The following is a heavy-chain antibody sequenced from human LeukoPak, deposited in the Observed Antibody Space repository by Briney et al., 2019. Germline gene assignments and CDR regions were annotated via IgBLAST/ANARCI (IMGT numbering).Heavy chain of an antibody. V-gene: IGHV4-59*08. CDR3: ARHLRSIAAAGPNWFDP. CDR1: GDSISMHY. D-gene: IGHD6-13*01. J-gene: IGHJ5*02. CDR2: IDHTGST. Sequence: SETLSLTCSVSGDSISMHYWSWIRQPPGKGLEWIGYIDHTGSTNYNPSLKSRVTISVDTSKNQFSLKLSSVTAADTAVYYCARHLRSIAAAGPNWFDPWGQGTLVTVSS.